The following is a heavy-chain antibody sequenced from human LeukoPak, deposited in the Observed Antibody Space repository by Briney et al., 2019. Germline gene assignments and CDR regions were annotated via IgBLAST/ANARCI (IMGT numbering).Heavy chain of an antibody. CDR3: ARGGYYDSSGYSHAFDI. Sequence: ASVKVSCKASGYTFIDYYMHWVRQAPGQGLEWLGCINPNSGGRNYAQKFQGRVTMTRDTSISTAYMELSRLRSDDTAVYYCARGGYYDSSGYSHAFDIWGQGTMVTVSS. CDR2: INPNSGGR. CDR1: GYTFIDYY. D-gene: IGHD3-22*01. J-gene: IGHJ3*02. V-gene: IGHV1-2*02.